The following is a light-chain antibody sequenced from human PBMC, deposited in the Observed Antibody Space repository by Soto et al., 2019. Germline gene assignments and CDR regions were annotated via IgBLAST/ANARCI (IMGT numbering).Light chain of an antibody. Sequence: DIQITQSPSSLSGSVGDRVTITCRASQNIWRLLAWYQQKPGKAPELLIYDASSLQSGVPPRFSGSGSGTEFTLTISSLQSEDFAVYYCQQYNNCPRTFGQGTKVDIK. V-gene: IGKV1D-16*01. CDR3: QQYNNCPRT. J-gene: IGKJ1*01. CDR1: QNIWRL. CDR2: DAS.